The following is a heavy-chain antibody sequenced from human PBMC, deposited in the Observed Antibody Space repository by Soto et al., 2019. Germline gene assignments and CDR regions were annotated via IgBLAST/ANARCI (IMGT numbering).Heavy chain of an antibody. D-gene: IGHD3-3*01. Sequence: PAGFLGLCRAASGFTFSNYGMHWVRKGPGKGLEWVAFISDDGSNKYYADSMKGRFSMSRDNSKSTLYLQMNSLRVEDTAVYYCTKRRNVLRFLEWSSGMEVWGQGTTVTVSS. J-gene: IGHJ6*02. CDR1: GFTFSNYG. V-gene: IGHV3-30*18. CDR2: ISDDGSNK. CDR3: TKRRNVLRFLEWSSGMEV.